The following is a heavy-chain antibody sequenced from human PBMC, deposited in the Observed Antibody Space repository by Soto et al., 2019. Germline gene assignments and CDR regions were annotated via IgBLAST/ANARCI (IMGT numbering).Heavy chain of an antibody. CDR2: IPYDGSNK. J-gene: IGHJ4*02. V-gene: IGHV3-30*03. Sequence: GGSLRLSCAASGFTFSSYGMHWVRQAPGKGLEWVAVIPYDGSNKYYADSVKGRFTISRDNSKNTLYLQMNSLRAEDTAVYYCATYDYYYDSSGYYYVPFDYWGQGTLVTVSS. D-gene: IGHD3-22*01. CDR3: ATYDYYYDSSGYYYVPFDY. CDR1: GFTFSSYG.